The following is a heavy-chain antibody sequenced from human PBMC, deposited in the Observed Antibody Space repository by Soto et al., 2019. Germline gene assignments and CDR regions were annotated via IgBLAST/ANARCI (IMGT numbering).Heavy chain of an antibody. D-gene: IGHD2-15*01. Sequence: GGSLRLSCAASGFTFSSYAMHRVRQAPGKGLEWVAVISYDGSNKYYADSVKGRFTISRDNSKNTLYLQMNSLRAEDTAVYYCARGGVVAATPFYFDYWGQGTLVTVSS. CDR3: ARGGVVAATPFYFDY. CDR1: GFTFSSYA. V-gene: IGHV3-30-3*01. J-gene: IGHJ4*02. CDR2: ISYDGSNK.